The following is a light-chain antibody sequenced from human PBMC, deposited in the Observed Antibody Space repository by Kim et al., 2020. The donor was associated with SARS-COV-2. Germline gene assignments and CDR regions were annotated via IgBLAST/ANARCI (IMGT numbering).Light chain of an antibody. CDR2: KAS. CDR1: QSISSW. CDR3: QQYNSYSYT. V-gene: IGKV1-5*03. Sequence: SASRGDRVTITCRASQSISSWLAWYQQKPGKAPKLLIYKASSLESGVPSRFSGSGSGTEFTLTISSLQPDDFATYYCQQYNSYSYTFGQGTKLEI. J-gene: IGKJ2*01.